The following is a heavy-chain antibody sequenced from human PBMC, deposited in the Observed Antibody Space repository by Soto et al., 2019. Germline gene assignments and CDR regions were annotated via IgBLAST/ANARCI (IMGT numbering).Heavy chain of an antibody. CDR2: IHPGESDT. Sequence: PGESLKISCKSYGYSFTTYWIALVRQMPRKGLEWMGSIHPGESDTRYSPSFQGQVTISADRSITTAYLQWSSLKASDTAMYYCARHEATYYNFYGMDVWGQGTTVTVSS. J-gene: IGHJ6*02. CDR3: ARHEATYYNFYGMDV. CDR1: GYSFTTYW. V-gene: IGHV5-51*01.